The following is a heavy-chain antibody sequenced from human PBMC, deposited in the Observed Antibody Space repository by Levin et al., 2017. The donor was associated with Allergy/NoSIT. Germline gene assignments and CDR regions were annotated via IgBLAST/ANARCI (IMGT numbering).Heavy chain of an antibody. CDR3: ARQPRISILGGARWYYFDY. Sequence: SETLSLTCTVSGGSISSSSYYWGWIRQPPGKGLEWIGSIYYSGRTYYNPSLKSRVTISVDTSKNQFSLKLSSVPAADTAVYYCARQPRISILGGARWYYFDYWGQGTLVSVSS. V-gene: IGHV4-39*01. CDR2: IYYSGRT. CDR1: GGSISSSSYY. J-gene: IGHJ4*02. D-gene: IGHD3-10*01.